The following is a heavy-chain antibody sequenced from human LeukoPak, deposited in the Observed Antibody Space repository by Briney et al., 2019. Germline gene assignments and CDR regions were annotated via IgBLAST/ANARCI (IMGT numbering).Heavy chain of an antibody. J-gene: IGHJ4*02. D-gene: IGHD5-24*01. Sequence: GGSLRLSCAASGFTFRSYEMNWVRQAPGKGLEWVSYISSSGSSIYYADSVKGRFTISRDNAKNSLYLQMNSLRAEDTAVYYCARGGGRDGYTFDYWGQGTLVTVSS. V-gene: IGHV3-48*03. CDR1: GFTFRSYE. CDR3: ARGGGRDGYTFDY. CDR2: ISSSGSSI.